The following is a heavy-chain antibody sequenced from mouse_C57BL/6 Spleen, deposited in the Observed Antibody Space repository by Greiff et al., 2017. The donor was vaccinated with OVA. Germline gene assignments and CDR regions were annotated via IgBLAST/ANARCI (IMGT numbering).Heavy chain of an antibody. D-gene: IGHD2-2*01. CDR3: AREGIYYGYYVDY. CDR1: GYTFTSYW. Sequence: QVQLQQPGTELVKPGASVKLSCKASGYTFTSYWMHWVKQRPGQGLEWIGNINPSNGGTNYNEKFKSKATLTVDKSYSTAYMQLSSLTSEDSAVYYCAREGIYYGYYVDYWGQGTTLTVSS. CDR2: INPSNGGT. V-gene: IGHV1-53*01. J-gene: IGHJ2*01.